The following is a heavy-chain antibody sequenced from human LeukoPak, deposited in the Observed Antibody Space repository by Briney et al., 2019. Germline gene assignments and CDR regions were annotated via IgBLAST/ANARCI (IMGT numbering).Heavy chain of an antibody. CDR3: ARDMGTTVVPGILDAFDI. D-gene: IGHD4-23*01. Sequence: SETLSLTCTVSGGSISSYYWSWIRQHPGKGLEWIGYIYYSGSTYYNPSLKSRVTISVDTSKNQFSLKLSSVTAADTAVYYCARDMGTTVVPGILDAFDIWGQGTMVTVSS. J-gene: IGHJ3*02. V-gene: IGHV4-59*06. CDR1: GGSISSYY. CDR2: IYYSGST.